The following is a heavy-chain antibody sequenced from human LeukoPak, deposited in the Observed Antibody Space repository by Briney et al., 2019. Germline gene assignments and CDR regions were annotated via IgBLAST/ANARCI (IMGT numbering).Heavy chain of an antibody. CDR1: GGSFSGYY. D-gene: IGHD3-16*01. Sequence: SETLSLTCAVYGGSFSGYYWSWIRQPPGKGLEWIGEINHSGSTNYNPPLKSRVTISVDTSKNQFSLKLSSVTAADTAVYYCARDFWGWGEGRYYYYMDVWGKGTTVTISS. V-gene: IGHV4-34*01. CDR2: INHSGST. J-gene: IGHJ6*03. CDR3: ARDFWGWGEGRYYYYMDV.